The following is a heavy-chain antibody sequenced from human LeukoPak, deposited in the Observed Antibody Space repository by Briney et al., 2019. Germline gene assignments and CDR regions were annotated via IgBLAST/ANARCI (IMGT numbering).Heavy chain of an antibody. Sequence: GGSLRLSCSASGFSVDSNYMSWVRQAPGKGLEWVSVIYSNGKEYYAESAKGRFTISRDISKNSLDLQMNRLRGEDTAVYYCARESPTSGIDSWGQGTLVIVSS. CDR2: IYSNGKE. CDR3: ARESPTSGIDS. D-gene: IGHD2-15*01. V-gene: IGHV3-53*01. CDR1: GFSVDSNY. J-gene: IGHJ5*01.